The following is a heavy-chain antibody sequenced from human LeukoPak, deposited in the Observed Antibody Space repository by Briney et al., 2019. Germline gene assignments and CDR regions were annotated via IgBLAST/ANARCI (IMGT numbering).Heavy chain of an antibody. CDR2: ISSSSSYI. V-gene: IGHV3-21*01. CDR1: GFTFSSYW. D-gene: IGHD5-18*01. J-gene: IGHJ4*02. Sequence: GGSLRLSCAASGFTFSSYWMSWVRQAPGKGLEWVSSISSSSSYIYYADSVKGRFTISRDNAKNSLYLQMNSLRAEDTAVYYCASFTSGYSYGGDYWGQGTLVTVSS. CDR3: ASFTSGYSYGGDY.